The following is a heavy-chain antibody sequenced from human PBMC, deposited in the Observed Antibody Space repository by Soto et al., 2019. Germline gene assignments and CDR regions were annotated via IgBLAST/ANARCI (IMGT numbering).Heavy chain of an antibody. CDR3: ARPRRPYGDYWRCFDP. CDR1: GLYISCYY. Sequence: PSETMSHTCAFYGLYISCYYLILIRQKQGKGLEWIGEINHSGSTNYNPSLKSRVTISVDTSKNQFSLKLSSVTAADTAVYYCARPRRPYGDYWRCFDPWGQGTLVTVSS. V-gene: IGHV4-34*01. J-gene: IGHJ5*02. D-gene: IGHD4-17*01. CDR2: INHSGST.